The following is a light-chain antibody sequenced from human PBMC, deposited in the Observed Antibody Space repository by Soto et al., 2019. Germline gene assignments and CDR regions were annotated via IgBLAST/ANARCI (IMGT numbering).Light chain of an antibody. J-gene: IGLJ2*01. CDR2: EVS. Sequence: QSALTQPASVSGSPGQSITISCTGSSSDVGGYNFVSWYQHHPGKAPKLMIYEVSNRPSGVSNRFSGSKSGNTASLTISGLQAEDEADYYCHSYTSTSKLVFGGGTTLTVL. V-gene: IGLV2-14*01. CDR3: HSYTSTSKLV. CDR1: SSDVGGYNF.